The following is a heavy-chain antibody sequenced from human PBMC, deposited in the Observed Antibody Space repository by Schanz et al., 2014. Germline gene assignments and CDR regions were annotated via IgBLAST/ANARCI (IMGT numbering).Heavy chain of an antibody. D-gene: IGHD1-26*01. Sequence: QVQLVQSGAEVTKPGSSVKVSCTASEDTFNNYAINWVRQAPGQGLEWMGRIIPGLDTANYAQKLQGRVTITADKSTSTAYMELNSLRSEDAAVYYCARGGVVTPHFEHWGQGTLVSVSS. J-gene: IGHJ4*02. CDR1: EDTFNNYA. V-gene: IGHV1-69*04. CDR2: IIPGLDTA. CDR3: ARGGVVTPHFEH.